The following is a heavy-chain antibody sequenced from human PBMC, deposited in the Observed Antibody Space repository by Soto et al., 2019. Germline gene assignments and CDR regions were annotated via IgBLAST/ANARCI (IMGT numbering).Heavy chain of an antibody. V-gene: IGHV1-69*12. CDR2: IIPIFGTA. D-gene: IGHD3-16*01. Sequence: QVQLVQSGAEVKKPGSSVKVSCKASGGTFSSYAISWVRQAPGQGLEWMGGIIPIFGTANYAQKFQGRVTITADESTSTAYMELSSLRSEDTAVYYCARDRLGSFGGPTTASYYYYGMDVWGQGTTVTVSS. CDR1: GGTFSSYA. CDR3: ARDRLGSFGGPTTASYYYYGMDV. J-gene: IGHJ6*02.